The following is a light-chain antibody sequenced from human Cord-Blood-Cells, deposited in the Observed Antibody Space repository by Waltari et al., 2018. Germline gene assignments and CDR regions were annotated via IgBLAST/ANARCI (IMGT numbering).Light chain of an antibody. V-gene: IGLV2-23*01. J-gene: IGLJ2*01. CDR2: EGS. CDR1: SSDVGRHNL. CDR3: CSYAGSSTVV. Sequence: QSALTQPASVSGSPGQSITISCTGTSSDVGRHNLVSWYHQHTVKAPNLMIYEGSKRPSGVSNRFSGSKSGNTSSQTSAGLQAEDEADYYCCSYAGSSTVVFGGGTKLTVL.